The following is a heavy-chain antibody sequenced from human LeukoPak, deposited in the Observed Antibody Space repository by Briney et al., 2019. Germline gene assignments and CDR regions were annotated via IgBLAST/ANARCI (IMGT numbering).Heavy chain of an antibody. CDR2: INPNSGGT. Sequence: ASVKVSCKASGYTFAGYYMHWVRQAPGQGLEWMGWINPNSGGTNYAQKFQGWVTMTRDTSISTAYMELSRLRSDDTAVYYCARLGYSYDPEDYWGQGTLVTVSS. V-gene: IGHV1-2*04. D-gene: IGHD5-18*01. CDR3: ARLGYSYDPEDY. CDR1: GYTFAGYY. J-gene: IGHJ4*02.